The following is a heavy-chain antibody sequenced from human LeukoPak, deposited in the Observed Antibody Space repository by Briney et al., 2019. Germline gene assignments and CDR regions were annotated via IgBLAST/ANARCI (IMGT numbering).Heavy chain of an antibody. V-gene: IGHV1-69*13. J-gene: IGHJ4*02. CDR1: GGTFSSYA. D-gene: IGHD3-3*01. CDR2: IIPIFGTA. CDR3: ARERAGTTFGGESDY. Sequence: GASVKVSCKASGGTFSSYAISWVRQAPGQGLEWMGGIIPIFGTANYAQKFQGRVTITADESTSTAYMELSSLRSEDTAVYYCARERAGTTFGGESDYWGQGTLVTVSS.